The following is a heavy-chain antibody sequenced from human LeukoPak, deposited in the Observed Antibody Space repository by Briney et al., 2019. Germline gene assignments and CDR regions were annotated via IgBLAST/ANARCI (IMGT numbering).Heavy chain of an antibody. Sequence: PSQTLSLTCTVSGGSISSGSYYWSWIRQPAGKGLEWIGRIYTSGSTNYNPSLKSRVTISVDTSKNQFSLKLSSVTAADTAVYYCASTIFGYYYMDVWGKGTTVTVSS. CDR1: GGSISSGSYY. CDR3: ASTIFGYYYMDV. D-gene: IGHD3-3*01. CDR2: IYTSGST. V-gene: IGHV4-61*02. J-gene: IGHJ6*03.